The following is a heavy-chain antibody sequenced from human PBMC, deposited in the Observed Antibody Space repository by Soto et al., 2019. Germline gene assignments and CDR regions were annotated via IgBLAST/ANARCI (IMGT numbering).Heavy chain of an antibody. CDR3: ARPKGTYSSGYYYFDF. V-gene: IGHV1-69*01. Sequence: QVQLEQSGGEVKQPGSSVRVSCKTSGGTFSTYAINWVRQAPGQGLEWMGAIIPLFGTADYSQKFQGSVTITADESTSTAYMELRSLRFDDTAVYFCARPKGTYSSGYYYFDFWGQGTLVTVSS. J-gene: IGHJ4*02. D-gene: IGHD6-19*01. CDR1: GGTFSTYA. CDR2: IIPLFGTA.